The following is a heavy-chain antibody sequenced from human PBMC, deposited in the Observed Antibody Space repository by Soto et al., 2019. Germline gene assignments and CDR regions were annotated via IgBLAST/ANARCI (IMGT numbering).Heavy chain of an antibody. D-gene: IGHD4-4*01. V-gene: IGHV4-31*03. J-gene: IGHJ6*03. CDR2: FYYSGST. CDR3: ARATTVTTEHYYYYMDV. Sequence: SETLSLTCTVSGGSISSGGYYWSWIRQHPGKGLEWIGYFYYSGSTYYNPSLKSRVTILVDTSKNQFSLKLSSVTAADTALYYCARATTVTTEHYYYYMDVWGKGTTVTVSS. CDR1: GGSISSGGYY.